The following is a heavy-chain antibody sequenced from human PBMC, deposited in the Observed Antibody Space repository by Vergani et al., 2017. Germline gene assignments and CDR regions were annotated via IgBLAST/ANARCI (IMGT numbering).Heavy chain of an antibody. CDR1: GDSITNGGFS. CDR3: ASASLRALVGYYYYIDV. J-gene: IGHJ6*03. CDR2: IFPSGNS. D-gene: IGHD3-16*01. V-gene: IGHV4-30-2*01. Sequence: QLQLQESGPGLVKPSQTLSLTCAVSGDSITNGGFSWNWIRQPPGKGPEWIGYIFPSGNSYYNPSLKNRVSISLDKSKNQFSLWVNSVTAADTAVYFCASASLRALVGYYYYIDVWGKGKTVVVSS.